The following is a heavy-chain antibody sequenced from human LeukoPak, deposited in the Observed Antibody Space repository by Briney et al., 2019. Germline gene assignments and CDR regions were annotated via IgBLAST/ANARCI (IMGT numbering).Heavy chain of an antibody. CDR3: ARGGKATVVTV. D-gene: IGHD4-23*01. CDR1: GGSISSYY. Sequence: PSETLSLTCTVSGGSISSYYWSWTRQPAGKGLEWIGRIYSSGSTNYNPSLKSRVTMSVDTSKNQFSLKLSSVTAADTAVYYCARGGKATVVTVWGQGTLVTVSS. V-gene: IGHV4-4*07. CDR2: IYSSGST. J-gene: IGHJ4*02.